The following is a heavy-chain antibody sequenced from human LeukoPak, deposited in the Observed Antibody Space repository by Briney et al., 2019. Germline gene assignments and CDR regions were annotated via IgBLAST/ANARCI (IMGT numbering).Heavy chain of an antibody. V-gene: IGHV1-2*02. CDR3: VTLCTADCHSDFHH. CDR1: GYTFTGYY. Sequence: ASVKVSCKASGYTFTGYYMHWVRQAPGQGLEWMGWINPNSGDTHYAQKFQGRFTMTRDTSISTAYMELSSLRSDDTAICYCVTLCTADCHSDFHHWGQGTLVTVS. CDR2: INPNSGDT. D-gene: IGHD2-21*01. J-gene: IGHJ1*01.